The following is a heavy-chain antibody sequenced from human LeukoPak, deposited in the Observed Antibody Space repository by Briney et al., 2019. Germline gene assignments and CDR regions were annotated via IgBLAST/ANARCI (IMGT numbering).Heavy chain of an antibody. CDR3: ARDAYESSGYYLVDY. Sequence: SVKVSCKASGGTFSSYTISWVRQAPGQGLEWMGRIIPIFGIANYAQKFQGRVTITTDDSTSTAYMELSSLRSEDTAVYYCARDAYESSGYYLVDYGGQGTLVTVSS. J-gene: IGHJ4*02. CDR2: IIPIFGIA. D-gene: IGHD3-22*01. V-gene: IGHV1-69*05. CDR1: GGTFSSYT.